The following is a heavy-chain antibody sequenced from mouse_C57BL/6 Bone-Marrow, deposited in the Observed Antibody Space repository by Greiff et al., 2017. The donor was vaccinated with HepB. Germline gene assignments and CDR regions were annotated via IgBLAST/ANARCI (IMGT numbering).Heavy chain of an antibody. D-gene: IGHD1-1*01. J-gene: IGHJ4*01. Sequence: QVQLQQPGAELVMPGASVKLSCKASGYTFTSYWMHWVKQMPGQGLEWIGEIDPSDSYTNYNQKFKGKSTLTVDKSSSTAYMQLSSLTSEDSAVYYCARGSSPYYYAMDYWGQGTSVTVSS. CDR2: IDPSDSYT. CDR3: ARGSSPYYYAMDY. CDR1: GYTFTSYW. V-gene: IGHV1-69*01.